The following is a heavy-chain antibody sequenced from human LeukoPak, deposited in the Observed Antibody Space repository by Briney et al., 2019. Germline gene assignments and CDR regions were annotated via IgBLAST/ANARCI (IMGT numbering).Heavy chain of an antibody. CDR3: AKVRVVFNWNYTYYFDY. CDR2: ISYDGSNE. Sequence: GGSLRLSCAASGFTFSSYAMHWVRQAPGKGLEWVALISYDGSNEYYADSVKGRFTISRDNSKNTLYLQMNSLRGEDTAVYYCAKVRVVFNWNYTYYFDYWGQGTLVTVSS. J-gene: IGHJ4*02. CDR1: GFTFSSYA. D-gene: IGHD1-7*01. V-gene: IGHV3-30*18.